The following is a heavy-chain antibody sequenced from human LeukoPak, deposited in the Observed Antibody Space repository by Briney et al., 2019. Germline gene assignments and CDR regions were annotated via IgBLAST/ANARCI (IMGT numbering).Heavy chain of an antibody. CDR1: GFTVSSNS. CDR3: ARDPTSSWETAFDI. D-gene: IGHD1-26*01. J-gene: IGHJ3*02. CDR2: IYSDNT. V-gene: IGHV3-53*01. Sequence: GGSLRLSCTVSGFTVSSNSMSWVRQAPGKGLEWVSFIYSDNTHYSDSVKGRFTISRDNSKNTLYLQMNSLRADDTAVYYCARDPTSSWETAFDIWGQGTMVTVSS.